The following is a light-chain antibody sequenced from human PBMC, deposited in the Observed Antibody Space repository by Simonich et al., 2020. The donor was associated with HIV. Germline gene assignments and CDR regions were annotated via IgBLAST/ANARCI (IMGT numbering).Light chain of an antibody. Sequence: NFMLTQPHSVSESPGKTVTISCTRSSGNIASNYVQWYQLRPGSAPTTVIYEDNHRPSAVPDRFSGSIDSSSNSASLTISGLKTEDEADYYCQSYDRSNQRIFGGGTKLTVL. CDR3: QSYDRSNQRI. CDR1: SGNIASNY. V-gene: IGLV6-57*03. CDR2: EDN. J-gene: IGLJ2*01.